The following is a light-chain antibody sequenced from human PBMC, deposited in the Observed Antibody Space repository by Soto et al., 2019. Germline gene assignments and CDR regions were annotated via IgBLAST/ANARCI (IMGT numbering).Light chain of an antibody. Sequence: EIVMTQSPATLSVSPGERATLSCRASQSVSSNLAWYQQKPGQAPRLLIYGTSTRATGIPARFSGSGSGTEFTLTINSLQSEDVAVYYCQQYNNWPPLTVGGGTKVEIK. CDR2: GTS. CDR1: QSVSSN. V-gene: IGKV3-15*01. J-gene: IGKJ4*01. CDR3: QQYNNWPPLT.